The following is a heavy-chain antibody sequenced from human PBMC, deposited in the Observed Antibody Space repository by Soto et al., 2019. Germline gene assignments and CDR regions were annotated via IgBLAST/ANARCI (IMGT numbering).Heavy chain of an antibody. V-gene: IGHV6-1*01. CDR1: GDSVSSNSAT. CDR3: ARAAYSGSYQGYFDY. D-gene: IGHD1-26*01. CDR2: TYYRSKWYS. J-gene: IGHJ4*02. Sequence: SQTLSLTCAISGDSVSSNSATWNWIRQSPSRGLEWLGRTYYRSKWYSDYAVSVKSRITINPDTSKNQFSLQLNSVTPEDTAVYHCARAAYSGSYQGYFDYWGQGTLVTV.